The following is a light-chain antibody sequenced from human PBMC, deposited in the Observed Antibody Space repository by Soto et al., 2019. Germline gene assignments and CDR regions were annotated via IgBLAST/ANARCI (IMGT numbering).Light chain of an antibody. CDR2: NND. CDR3: ATWDDSLNGWV. CDR1: RSSIGSNT. V-gene: IGLV1-44*01. J-gene: IGLJ3*02. Sequence: QSVLTQSPSASGTPGQRVTISCSGSRSSIGSNTVNWYQQFPGTAPKLLIYNNDQRPSGVPDRFSASKSGTSASLAISGLQSEDEADYYCATWDDSLNGWVFGGGTKLTVL.